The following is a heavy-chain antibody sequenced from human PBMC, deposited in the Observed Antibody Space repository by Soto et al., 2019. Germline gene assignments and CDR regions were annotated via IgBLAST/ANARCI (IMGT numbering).Heavy chain of an antibody. CDR3: AKDIPSIVVVPAAKVDY. V-gene: IGHV3-9*01. CDR2: ISWNSGSI. D-gene: IGHD2-2*01. J-gene: IGHJ4*02. CDR1: GFTFDDYA. Sequence: PGGSLRLSCAASGFTFDDYAMHWVRQAPGKGLEWVSGISWNSGSIGYADSVKGRFTISRDNAKNSLYLQMNSLRAEDTALYYCAKDIPSIVVVPAAKVDYWGQGTLVTVSS.